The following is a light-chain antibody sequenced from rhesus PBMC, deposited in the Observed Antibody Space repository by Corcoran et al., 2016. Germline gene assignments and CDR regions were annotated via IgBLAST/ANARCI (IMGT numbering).Light chain of an antibody. CDR2: GVR. CDR3: CSYTTSNTFI. V-gene: IGLV2S7*01. Sequence: QSAPTQPPSVSGSPGQSVTISCTGTNSDIGGYNYVSWYHQHPGKAPKLMIYGVRNRPSGVSDRFSGSKSGNTASLTISGLQAEDEADYYCCSYTTSNTFIFGAGTRLTVL. J-gene: IGLJ1*01. CDR1: NSDIGGYNY.